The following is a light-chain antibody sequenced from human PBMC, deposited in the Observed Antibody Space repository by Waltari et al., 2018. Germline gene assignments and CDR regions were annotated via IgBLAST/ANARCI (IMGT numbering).Light chain of an antibody. Sequence: EIVLTHSPGTLSLSPGERATLSCRSSQSISKYLVWYQQKPGQAPRLLIYGASIRATGIPDRFSGSGSGTDFSLIISRLEAEDVAVYYCQKYDTLPATFGQGTKVEIK. V-gene: IGKV3-20*01. J-gene: IGKJ1*01. CDR2: GAS. CDR1: QSISKY. CDR3: QKYDTLPAT.